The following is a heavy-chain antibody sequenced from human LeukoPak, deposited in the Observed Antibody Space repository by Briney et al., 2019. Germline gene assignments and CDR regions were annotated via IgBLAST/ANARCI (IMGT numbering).Heavy chain of an antibody. J-gene: IGHJ6*02. CDR3: ARDLGSSRTAYGMDV. Sequence: PGRSLRLSCAASGFIFSNYGMHWVRQAPGKGLEWVAVISDDGVDQYYGNSVKGRFTISRDNSKNTLYLQMNSLRAEDTAVYYCARDLGSSRTAYGMDVWGQGTTVTVSS. CDR2: ISDDGVDQ. D-gene: IGHD6-13*01. CDR1: GFIFSNYG. V-gene: IGHV3-30*03.